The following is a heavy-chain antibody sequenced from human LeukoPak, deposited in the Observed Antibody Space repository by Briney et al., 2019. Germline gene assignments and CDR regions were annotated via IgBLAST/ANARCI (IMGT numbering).Heavy chain of an antibody. D-gene: IGHD2-2*01. J-gene: IGHJ4*02. V-gene: IGHV3-48*01. CDR2: ISITGSTI. CDR1: GFTLGNYG. Sequence: GGPLRLSCAASGFTLGNYGMNWVRGAPGRGLEWVSYISITGSTIYYADSVKGRFTISRDNAKNSLYLQMNSLRAEDTAVHYCARDSHSYYCSSTSCLIDYWGQGTLVTVSS. CDR3: ARDSHSYYCSSTSCLIDY.